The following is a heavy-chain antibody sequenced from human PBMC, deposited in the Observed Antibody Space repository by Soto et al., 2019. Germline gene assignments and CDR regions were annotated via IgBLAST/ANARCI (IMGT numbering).Heavy chain of an antibody. CDR1: GFTFSSYG. J-gene: IGHJ4*02. V-gene: IGHV3-30*18. Sequence: PGGSLRLPCAASGFTFSSYGMHWVRQAPGKGLEWVAVISYDGSNKYYADSVKGRFTISRDNSKNTLYLQMNSLRAEDTAVYYCAKDLLYCSGGSCYSPLLFDYWGQGTLVTVSS. CDR2: ISYDGSNK. D-gene: IGHD2-15*01. CDR3: AKDLLYCSGGSCYSPLLFDY.